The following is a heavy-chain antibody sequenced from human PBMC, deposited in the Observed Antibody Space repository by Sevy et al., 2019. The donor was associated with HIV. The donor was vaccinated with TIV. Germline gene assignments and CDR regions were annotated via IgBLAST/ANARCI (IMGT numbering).Heavy chain of an antibody. Sequence: GGSLRLSRAASGFTFSSYAMSWVRQAPGKGLEWVSAISGSGGSTYYADSVKGRFTISRDNSKNTLYLQMNSLRAEDTAVYYCATLLTVTTIVDYWGQGTLVTVSS. CDR1: GFTFSSYA. CDR2: ISGSGGST. D-gene: IGHD4-4*01. V-gene: IGHV3-23*01. J-gene: IGHJ4*02. CDR3: ATLLTVTTIVDY.